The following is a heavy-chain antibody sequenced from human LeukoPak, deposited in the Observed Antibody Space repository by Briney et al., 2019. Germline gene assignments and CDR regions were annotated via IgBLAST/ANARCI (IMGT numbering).Heavy chain of an antibody. J-gene: IGHJ4*02. CDR2: ISYDGSNK. CDR3: ARDIDNGDYVVY. D-gene: IGHD4-17*01. V-gene: IGHV3-30*03. Sequence: PGRSLRLSCAASGFTFSSYGMHWVRQAPGKGLEWVAVISYDGSNKYYADSVKGRFTISRDNSKNTLYLQMNSLRAEDTAVYYCARDIDNGDYVVYWGQGTLVTVSS. CDR1: GFTFSSYG.